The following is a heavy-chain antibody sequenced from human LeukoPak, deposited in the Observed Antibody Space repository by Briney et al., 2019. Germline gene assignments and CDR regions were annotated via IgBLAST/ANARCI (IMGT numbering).Heavy chain of an antibody. V-gene: IGHV3-13*01. CDR2: IGTAGDT. CDR1: GFTFSDYE. D-gene: IGHD1-1*01. CDR3: ARVAKERVGGVYYFDY. J-gene: IGHJ4*02. Sequence: GGSLRLSCAASGFTFSDYEMHWVRQSTGKGLEWVSAIGTAGDTYYTGSVKGRFTISRENAKNSLYLQMNSLRAGDTAVYYCARVAKERVGGVYYFDYWGQGTLVTVSS.